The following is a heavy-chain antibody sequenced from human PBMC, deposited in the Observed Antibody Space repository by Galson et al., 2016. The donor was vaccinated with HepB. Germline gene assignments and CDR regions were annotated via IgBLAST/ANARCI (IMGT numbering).Heavy chain of an antibody. J-gene: IGHJ4*02. D-gene: IGHD4/OR15-4a*01. CDR2: IYQTGIA. CDR3: TRGTLGTAATMAFDY. V-gene: IGHV4-4*02. CDR1: GGSISNDYW. Sequence: SETLSLTCAVSGGSISNDYWWSWVRQSPGKELEWIGEIYQTGIANYNPPFTRRATISVDKSKNQFSLRLDSVTAADTAVYYCTRGTLGTAATMAFDYWGQGTLVSVSS.